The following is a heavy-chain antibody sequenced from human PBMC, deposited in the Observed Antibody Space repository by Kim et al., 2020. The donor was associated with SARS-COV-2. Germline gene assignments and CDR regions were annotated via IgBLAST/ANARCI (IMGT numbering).Heavy chain of an antibody. CDR2: ISHTGNI. CDR3: TRRPIGGALDY. V-gene: IGHV4-59*08. CDR1: GDSINSHY. Sequence: SETLSLTCTVSGDSINSHYWTWIRQPPGKGLECIGYISHTGNINYNPSLKSRLTISVDTSKTQLSLKLSSVTAADTAVSYCTRRPIGGALDYWGQGSLVTVSS. D-gene: IGHD1-26*01. J-gene: IGHJ4*02.